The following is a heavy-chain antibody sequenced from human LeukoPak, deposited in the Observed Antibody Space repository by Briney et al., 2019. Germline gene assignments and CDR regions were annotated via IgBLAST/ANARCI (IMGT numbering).Heavy chain of an antibody. D-gene: IGHD2-15*01. Sequence: GSLRLSCAASGFTFSSYGMHWVRQAPGKGLEWVAVISYDGSNKYYADSVKGRFTISRDNSKNTLYLQMNSLRAEDTAVYYCAKDLSSGYCSGGSCPYYYYGMDVWGQGTTVTVSS. CDR3: AKDLSSGYCSGGSCPYYYYGMDV. V-gene: IGHV3-30*18. CDR1: GFTFSSYG. J-gene: IGHJ6*02. CDR2: ISYDGSNK.